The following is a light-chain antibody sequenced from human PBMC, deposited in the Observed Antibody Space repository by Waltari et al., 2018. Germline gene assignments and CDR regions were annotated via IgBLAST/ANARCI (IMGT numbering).Light chain of an antibody. CDR1: QSISSW. V-gene: IGKV1-5*03. CDR2: KAS. J-gene: IGKJ1*01. CDR3: QHYNSYSWT. Sequence: DIQMTQSPSTLSASVGDRVTITCRASQSISSWLAWYQQKPGKAPKLLIYKASSLESGVPSRFSGSGCGTEFTLTISSLQPDDFATYYCQHYNSYSWTFGQGTKVEIK.